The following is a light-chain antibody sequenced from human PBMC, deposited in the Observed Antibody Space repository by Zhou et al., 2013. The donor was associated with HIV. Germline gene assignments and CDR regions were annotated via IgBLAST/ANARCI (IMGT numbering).Light chain of an antibody. J-gene: IGKJ4*01. CDR3: QQSYSTPLS. CDR2: AAS. CDR1: QRISNF. Sequence: DIQMTQSPSSLSASVGDRVTITCRASQRISNFLNWYQHKPGKAPKVLIYAASSLQSGVPSRFSGSGSGTDFTLTISSLKLEDFATYFCQQSYSTPLSFGGGTKVEIK. V-gene: IGKV1-39*01.